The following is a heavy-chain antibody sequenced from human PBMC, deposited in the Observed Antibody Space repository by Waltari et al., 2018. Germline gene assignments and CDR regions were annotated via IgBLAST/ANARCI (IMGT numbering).Heavy chain of an antibody. CDR3: ANNEWGLPVS. CDR1: GYSISSGYW. V-gene: IGHV4-38-2*02. CDR2: IYYSGSI. D-gene: IGHD1-26*01. J-gene: IGHJ5*02. Sequence: QVQLQESGPGLVKPSEDLSLTCTVSGYSISSGYWWGWIRQPPGKGLEWIASIYYSGSIQYNPSLGSRATLSADTSNNQVSLRLTSVTAADTAVYYCANNEWGLPVSWGQGTVVTVSS.